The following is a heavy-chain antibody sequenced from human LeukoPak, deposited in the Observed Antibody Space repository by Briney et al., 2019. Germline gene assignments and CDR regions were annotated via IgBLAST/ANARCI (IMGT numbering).Heavy chain of an antibody. Sequence: SETLSLTCTVSGGSISSYYWSWIREPPGKGLEGIGYIYYSGSTNYTPSLKSRVTISVDTSKNQFSLKLSSVTAADTAVYYCARVKANWELYYFDYWGQGTLVTVSS. CDR2: IYYSGST. V-gene: IGHV4-59*01. CDR3: ARVKANWELYYFDY. J-gene: IGHJ4*02. D-gene: IGHD1-7*01. CDR1: GGSISSYY.